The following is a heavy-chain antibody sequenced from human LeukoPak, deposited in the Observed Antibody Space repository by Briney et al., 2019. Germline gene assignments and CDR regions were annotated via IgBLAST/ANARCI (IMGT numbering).Heavy chain of an antibody. J-gene: IGHJ4*02. V-gene: IGHV3-30*18. CDR3: AKSGYNRFDY. CDR1: GFTFSSYG. CDR2: ISYDGSNK. D-gene: IGHD5-24*01. Sequence: GGSLRLSCAASGFTFSSYGMHWVRQAPGKVLEWVAVISYDGSNKYYADSVKGRFTISRDNSKNTLYLQMNSLRVEDTAVYYCAKSGYNRFDYWGQGTLVTVSS.